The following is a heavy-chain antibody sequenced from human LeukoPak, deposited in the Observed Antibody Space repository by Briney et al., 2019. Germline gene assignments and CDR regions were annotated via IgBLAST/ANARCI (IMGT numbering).Heavy chain of an antibody. Sequence: GASVKVSCKASGGTFSSYTISWVRQAPGQGLEWMGWINPNSGGTNYAQKFQGRVTMTRDTSISTAYMELSGLRSDDTAVYYCARPYYYDSSGYCYDYWGQGTLVTVSS. D-gene: IGHD3-22*01. CDR1: GGTFSSYT. V-gene: IGHV1-2*02. CDR2: INPNSGGT. CDR3: ARPYYYDSSGYCYDY. J-gene: IGHJ4*02.